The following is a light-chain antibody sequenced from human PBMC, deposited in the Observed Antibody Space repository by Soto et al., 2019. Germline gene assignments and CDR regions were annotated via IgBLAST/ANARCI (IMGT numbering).Light chain of an antibody. CDR1: QSIRSN. CDR3: QQYNNWPPIT. J-gene: IGKJ5*01. V-gene: IGKV3-15*01. CDR2: GAS. Sequence: IGMTQSPDTLALSPGEGATLSCRVSQSIRSNLAWYQQKPGQAPRLLIYGASTRATGIPARFSGSGSGTEFTLTISSLQSEDFAVYYCQQYNNWPPITFGQGTRLEIK.